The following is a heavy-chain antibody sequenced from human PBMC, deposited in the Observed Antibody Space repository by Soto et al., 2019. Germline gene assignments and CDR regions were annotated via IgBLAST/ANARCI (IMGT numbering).Heavy chain of an antibody. D-gene: IGHD4-17*01. Sequence: QVQLVQSGAEVKKPGASLTVSCKASGYTFTSYGISWVRQAPGQGLEWMGWINAYNGNTNYAQQLQGRVTMTTGTATSTAYMELRSVRSDYTAVYYCAIDVAYGLIDYWGQGNLGTVSS. CDR1: GYTFTSYG. CDR2: INAYNGNT. CDR3: AIDVAYGLIDY. V-gene: IGHV1-18*01. J-gene: IGHJ4*02.